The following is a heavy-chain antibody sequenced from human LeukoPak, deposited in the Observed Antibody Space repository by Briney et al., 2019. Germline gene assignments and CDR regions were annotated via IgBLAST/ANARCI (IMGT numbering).Heavy chain of an antibody. CDR1: GFTFSSYA. V-gene: IGHV3-64*01. CDR3: ARVGGNDAFDI. J-gene: IGHJ3*02. Sequence: PGRSLRLSCAASGFTFSSYAMHWVRQAPGKGLEYVSAISSNGGSTYYANSVRGRFTISRDNSKNTLYLQMGSLRPEDMAVYYCARVGGNDAFDIWGQGTMVTVSS. CDR2: ISSNGGST. D-gene: IGHD1-26*01.